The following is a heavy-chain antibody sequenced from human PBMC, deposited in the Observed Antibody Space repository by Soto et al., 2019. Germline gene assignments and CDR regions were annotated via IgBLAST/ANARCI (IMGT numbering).Heavy chain of an antibody. CDR3: AKYYDSSGYYYVAYYYYGMDV. CDR2: ISGSGGST. J-gene: IGHJ6*02. CDR1: GFTFSSYS. V-gene: IGHV3-23*01. Sequence: GGSLRLSCAASGFTFSSYSMNWVRQAPGKGLEWVSAISGSGGSTYYADSVKGRFTISRDNSKNTLYLQMNSLRAEDTAVYYCAKYYDSSGYYYVAYYYYGMDVWGQGTTVTVSS. D-gene: IGHD3-22*01.